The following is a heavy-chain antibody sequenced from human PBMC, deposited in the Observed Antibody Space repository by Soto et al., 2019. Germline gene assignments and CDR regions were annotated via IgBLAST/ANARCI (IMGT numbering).Heavy chain of an antibody. CDR2: IHHSGNI. CDR3: ARQERFGNWFGP. CDR1: GGPIFSSSHY. D-gene: IGHD3-10*01. V-gene: IGHV4-39*01. J-gene: IGHJ5*02. Sequence: SETLSLTCTVSGGPIFSSSHYWGWIRQPPGKELEWIGYIHHSGNIQYNPSLKSRVTISVDTSKNQFSLKLSSVTAADTALYYCARQERFGNWFGPWGQGTLVTVSS.